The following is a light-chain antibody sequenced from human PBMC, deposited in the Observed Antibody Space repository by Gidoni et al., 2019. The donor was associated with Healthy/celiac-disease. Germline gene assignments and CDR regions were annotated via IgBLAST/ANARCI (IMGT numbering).Light chain of an antibody. Sequence: QSVLTQPPSASGTPGQRVTISCSGSSSNIGSNTVNWYQQVPGTAPKLLMYINNKRPSGVPDRFSGSKSGTSASLAISGLQSEDEADYYCAAWDDSLNGPVFGGGTKLTVL. J-gene: IGLJ2*01. CDR2: INN. V-gene: IGLV1-44*01. CDR3: AAWDDSLNGPV. CDR1: SSNIGSNT.